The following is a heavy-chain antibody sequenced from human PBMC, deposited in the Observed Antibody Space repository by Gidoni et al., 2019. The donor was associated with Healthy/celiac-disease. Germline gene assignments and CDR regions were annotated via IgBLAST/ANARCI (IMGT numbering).Heavy chain of an antibody. CDR3: ARGTAFDI. CDR2: ISYDGSNK. V-gene: IGHV3-30-3*01. Sequence: QVQLVESGGGVVQPGRSLRLSCAASGFTFSSYAMHWVRQAPGKGLEWLAIISYDGSNKYYADSVKGRFTISRDNSKSTLYLQMNSLRAEDTAVYYCARGTAFDIWGQGTMVTVSS. J-gene: IGHJ3*02. CDR1: GFTFSSYA.